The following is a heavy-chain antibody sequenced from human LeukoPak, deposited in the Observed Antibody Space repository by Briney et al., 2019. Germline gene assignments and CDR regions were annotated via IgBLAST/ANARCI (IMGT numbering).Heavy chain of an antibody. D-gene: IGHD2-15*01. CDR1: GFTFDDYG. Sequence: GGSLRLSCAASGFTFDDYGMSWVRQPPGKGLEWVSGINWNGGSTGYADSVKGRFTISRDNAKNSLYLQMNSLRAEDTAIYYCARDRCSGGSCYSSPYFDYWGQGTLVTVSS. J-gene: IGHJ4*02. V-gene: IGHV3-20*04. CDR3: ARDRCSGGSCYSSPYFDY. CDR2: INWNGGST.